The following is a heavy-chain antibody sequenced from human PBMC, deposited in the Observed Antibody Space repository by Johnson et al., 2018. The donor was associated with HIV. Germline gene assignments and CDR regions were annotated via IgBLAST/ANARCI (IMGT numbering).Heavy chain of an antibody. CDR1: GFTFSSYW. Sequence: VQLVESGGGLVQPGGSLRLSCAAFGFTFSSYWMSWVRQAPGKGLEWVSGINWNGGSIHYADSVKGRFTISRDNAKKSLYLQMNSLRAEDTALYHCARVTIFGVVIDHDAFDIWGQGAMVTVSS. D-gene: IGHD3-3*01. CDR2: INWNGGSI. V-gene: IGHV3-20*01. CDR3: ARVTIFGVVIDHDAFDI. J-gene: IGHJ3*02.